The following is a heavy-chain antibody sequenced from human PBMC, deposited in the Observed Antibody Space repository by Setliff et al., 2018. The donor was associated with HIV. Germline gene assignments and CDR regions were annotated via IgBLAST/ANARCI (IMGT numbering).Heavy chain of an antibody. CDR2: ISAYNGNT. CDR3: ATYLAGGLPYRSGWSDSYYSAVDV. Sequence: GASVKVSCKASGYTFPSYGLSWVRQAPGQGLEWMGWISAYNGNTNYAQKVQGRVTMTTDTSTSTAYMELRSLRSDDTAVYYCATYLAGGLPYRSGWSDSYYSAVDVWGQGTTVTVSS. D-gene: IGHD6-19*01. CDR1: GYTFPSYG. V-gene: IGHV1-18*01. J-gene: IGHJ6*02.